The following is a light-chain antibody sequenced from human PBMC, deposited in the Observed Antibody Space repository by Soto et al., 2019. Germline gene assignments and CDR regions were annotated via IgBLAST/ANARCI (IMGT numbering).Light chain of an antibody. V-gene: IGKV1-39*01. CDR2: DAS. Sequence: DIQMTQSPSSLSASVGDRVNITCRASRSISTFLNWYQHKPGTAPKLLIYDASRLQSGVPSRFSGSASGTDFILTIVSLRPEDVATYYCQQSDSIPTFGGGTKVEI. CDR1: RSISTF. J-gene: IGKJ4*01. CDR3: QQSDSIPT.